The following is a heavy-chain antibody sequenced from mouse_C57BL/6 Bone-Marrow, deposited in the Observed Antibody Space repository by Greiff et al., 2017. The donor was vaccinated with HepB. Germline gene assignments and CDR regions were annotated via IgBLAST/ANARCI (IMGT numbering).Heavy chain of an antibody. Sequence: VQLQQSGAELVKPGASVKISCKASGYTFTDYYINWVKQRPGQGLEWIGKIGTGSGSTYYNEKLKGKATLTTDKSSSTAYMQLSSLTSEDSAASFCARSLAGTVFDYWGRGTTLTVSS. D-gene: IGHD4-1*01. CDR2: IGTGSGST. J-gene: IGHJ2*01. CDR3: ARSLAGTVFDY. V-gene: IGHV1-77*01. CDR1: GYTFTDYY.